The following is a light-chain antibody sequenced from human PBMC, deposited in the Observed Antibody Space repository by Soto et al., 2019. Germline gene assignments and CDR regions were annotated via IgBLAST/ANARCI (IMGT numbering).Light chain of an antibody. CDR1: QGINSW. V-gene: IGKV1-12*01. Sequence: DIQMTQSPSSVSASVGDRVTITCRASQGINSWLAWYQQKPGKAPKLLIYAASSLQRGVPSRFSGSASGTDFSLTINSLQPEDFATYYCQHTNSFPYTFGQGTKLEIK. CDR3: QHTNSFPYT. J-gene: IGKJ2*01. CDR2: AAS.